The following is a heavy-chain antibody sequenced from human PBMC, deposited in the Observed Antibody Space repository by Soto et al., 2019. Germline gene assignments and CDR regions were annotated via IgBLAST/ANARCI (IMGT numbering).Heavy chain of an antibody. CDR1: GGSISSSSYY. V-gene: IGHV4-39*01. Sequence: SETLSLTCTVSGGSISSSSYYWGWIRQPPGKGLEWIGSIYYSGSTYYNPSLKSRVTISVDTPKNQFSLKLSSATAADTAVYYCARPKDAYCGGDCYYFDYWGQGTLVTSPQ. CDR3: ARPKDAYCGGDCYYFDY. D-gene: IGHD2-21*01. CDR2: IYYSGST. J-gene: IGHJ4*02.